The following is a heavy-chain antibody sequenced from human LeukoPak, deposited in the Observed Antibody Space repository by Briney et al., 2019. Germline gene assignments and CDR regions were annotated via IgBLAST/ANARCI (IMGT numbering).Heavy chain of an antibody. J-gene: IGHJ5*02. CDR2: MNPNSGNT. Sequence: ASVKVSCKASGYTFTSYYMHWVRQAPGQGLEWMGWMNPNSGNTGYAQKFQGRVTMTRNTSISTAYMELSSLRSEDTAVYYCARRRMKNNNWFDPWGQGTLVTVSS. V-gene: IGHV1-8*02. CDR3: ARRRMKNNNWFDP. CDR1: GYTFTSYY.